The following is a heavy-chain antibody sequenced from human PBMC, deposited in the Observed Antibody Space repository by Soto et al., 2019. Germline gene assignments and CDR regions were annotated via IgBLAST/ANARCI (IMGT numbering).Heavy chain of an antibody. CDR3: ARIPIGSQNGDPTYFDY. J-gene: IGHJ4*02. D-gene: IGHD3-10*01. CDR2: IDWDDDK. Sequence: GSGPTLVNPTQTLTLTCTFSGFSLSTSGMCVSWIRQPPGKALEWLARIDWDDDKYYSTSLKTRLTISKDTSKNQVVLTMTNMDPVDTATYYCARIPIGSQNGDPTYFDYWGQGTLVTVSS. CDR1: GFSLSTSGMC. V-gene: IGHV2-70*11.